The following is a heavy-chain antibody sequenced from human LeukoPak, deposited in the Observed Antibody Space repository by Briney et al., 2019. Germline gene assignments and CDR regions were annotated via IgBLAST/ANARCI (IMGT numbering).Heavy chain of an antibody. CDR1: GGSISSSSYY. CDR2: IYYSGST. Sequence: SETLSLTCTVSGGSISSSSYYWGWIRQPPGKGLEWIGSIYYSGSTYYNPSLKSRVTISVDTSKNQFSLKLSSVTAADTAVYYCARTGGSFYFYYYMDVWGKGTTVTVSS. V-gene: IGHV4-39*07. D-gene: IGHD1-26*01. CDR3: ARTGGSFYFYYYMDV. J-gene: IGHJ6*03.